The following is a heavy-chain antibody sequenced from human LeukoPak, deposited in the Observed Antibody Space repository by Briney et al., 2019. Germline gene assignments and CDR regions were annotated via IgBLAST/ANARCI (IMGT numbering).Heavy chain of an antibody. CDR1: GLRFRSYA. Sequence: GGSLRLSCVASGLRFRSYAMNWVRQAPGKGLECISTISDDSSFTYYADSVKGRSAISRDDSKNTLYLQMNNLKVEDTAVYYCARDARGYYDFWSGSAYYYGMDVWGQGTTVTVSS. CDR3: ARDARGYYDFWSGSAYYYGMDV. D-gene: IGHD3-3*01. V-gene: IGHV3-23*01. J-gene: IGHJ6*02. CDR2: ISDDSSFT.